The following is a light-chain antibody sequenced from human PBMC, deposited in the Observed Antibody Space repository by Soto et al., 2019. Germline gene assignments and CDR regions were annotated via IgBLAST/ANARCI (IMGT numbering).Light chain of an antibody. CDR3: QQYGSSPLT. V-gene: IGKV3-20*01. Sequence: EIVLTQSPGTLSLSPGERATLSCRASQSVSSSFLAWYQQKPGQAPMLLIFGASSMATGIPDRFSGSGSGTDFPLTISRLGPEDFAVYYCQQYGSSPLTFGQRTKVEIK. CDR2: GAS. CDR1: QSVSSSF. J-gene: IGKJ1*01.